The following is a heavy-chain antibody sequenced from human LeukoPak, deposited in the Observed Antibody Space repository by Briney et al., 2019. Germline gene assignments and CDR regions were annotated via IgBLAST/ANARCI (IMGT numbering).Heavy chain of an antibody. D-gene: IGHD2-2*01. J-gene: IGHJ4*02. CDR2: IYPGDSDT. Sequence: GESLKISCKGSGYSFTSYWIGWVRQMPGKGLEWMGIIYPGDSDTRYSPSFQGQVTISADKSISTAYLQWSSLKASDTAMYYCARARDIVVVPAAMGSGTFDYWGQGTLVTVSS. CDR3: ARARDIVVVPAAMGSGTFDY. CDR1: GYSFTSYW. V-gene: IGHV5-51*01.